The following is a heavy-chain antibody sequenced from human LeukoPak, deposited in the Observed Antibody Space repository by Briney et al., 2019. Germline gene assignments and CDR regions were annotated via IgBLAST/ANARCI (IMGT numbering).Heavy chain of an antibody. CDR2: IYYSGST. CDR3: ARRPLSGWYYFDY. Sequence: GSLRLSCAASGFTVSSNYMSWVRQAPGKGLEWIGSIYYSGSTYYNPSLKSRVTISVDTSKNQFSLKLSSVTAADTAVYYCARRPLSGWYYFDYWGQGTLVTVSS. V-gene: IGHV4-39*01. D-gene: IGHD6-19*01. CDR1: GFTVSSNY. J-gene: IGHJ4*02.